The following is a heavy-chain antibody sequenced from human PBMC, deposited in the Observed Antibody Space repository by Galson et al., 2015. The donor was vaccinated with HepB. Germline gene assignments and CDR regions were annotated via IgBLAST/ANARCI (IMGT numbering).Heavy chain of an antibody. J-gene: IGHJ3*02. D-gene: IGHD6-13*01. CDR3: ARLYSPPDYSSSWYAGAFDI. CDR1: GFSLSTSGMC. CDR2: IDWDDDK. Sequence: PALVKPTQTLTLTCTFSGFSLSTSGMCVSWIRQPPGKALEWLARIDWDDDKYYSTSLKTRLTISKDTSKNQVVLTMTNMDPVDTATYYCARLYSPPDYSSSWYAGAFDIWGQGTMVTVSS. V-gene: IGHV2-70*11.